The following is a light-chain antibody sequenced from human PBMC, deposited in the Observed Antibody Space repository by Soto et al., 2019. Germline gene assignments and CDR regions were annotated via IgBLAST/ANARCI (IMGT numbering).Light chain of an antibody. V-gene: IGKV3-15*01. CDR2: DAS. J-gene: IGKJ4*01. Sequence: EIVMTQSPATLSASPGEGATLSCKAGQTVYNNLAWYQQRPGQPPRLLIYDASTRATGISARFSGSGYGTEFTLTISSLQSEDFAVYFCQQCRNWPLTFGGGTQVEIK. CDR3: QQCRNWPLT. CDR1: QTVYNN.